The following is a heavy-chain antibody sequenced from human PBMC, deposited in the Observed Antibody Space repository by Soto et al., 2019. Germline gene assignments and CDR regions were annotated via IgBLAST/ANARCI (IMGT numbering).Heavy chain of an antibody. J-gene: IGHJ1*01. D-gene: IGHD6-19*01. CDR1: GFTFINYD. Sequence: PGGSLRLSCAASGFTFINYDMNWVRQAPGEGLEWVSAISAGGHSTYYADSVKGRFTISRDNSKNTLYLQMTSLRAEDTAVYYCAKGAGPSDSGRHWGQSTLVTVSS. V-gene: IGHV3-23*01. CDR3: AKGAGPSDSGRH. CDR2: ISAGGHST.